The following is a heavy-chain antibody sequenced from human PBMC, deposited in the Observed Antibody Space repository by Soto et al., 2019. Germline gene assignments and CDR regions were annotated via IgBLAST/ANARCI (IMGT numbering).Heavy chain of an antibody. CDR2: MSYSGST. J-gene: IGHJ4*02. V-gene: IGHV4-30-4*01. CDR3: APMGTPATGLYYIDN. D-gene: IGHD1-7*01. CDR1: GGSISSGNYY. Sequence: QVQLQESGPGLVKPSQTLSLTCTVSGGSISSGNYYWSWIRQPPGKGLEWIGFMSYSGSTSYNTSLSGLFTVSVDTSKSQFSLNLSFVTAADTAVYYCAPMGTPATGLYYIDNWGQGTLVTVSS.